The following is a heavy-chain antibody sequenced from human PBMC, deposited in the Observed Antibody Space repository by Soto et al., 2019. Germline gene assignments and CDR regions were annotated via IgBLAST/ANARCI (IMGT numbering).Heavy chain of an antibody. V-gene: IGHV1-69*06. CDR2: IVPIFGTA. CDR1: GGTFSSYA. CDR3: ARATHPSYYYDSSGYYCLDY. J-gene: IGHJ4*02. D-gene: IGHD3-22*01. Sequence: GASVKVSFKASGGTFSSYAISWLRQAPGQGLEWMGGIVPIFGTANYAQKFQGRVTITADKSTRTAYMEMSSLRSEDTAVYYCARATHPSYYYDSSGYYCLDYWGQGTLVTVSS.